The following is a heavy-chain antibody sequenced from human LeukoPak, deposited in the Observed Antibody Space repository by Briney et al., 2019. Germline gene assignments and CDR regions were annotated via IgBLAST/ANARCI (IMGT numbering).Heavy chain of an antibody. CDR2: IYHSGST. V-gene: IGHV4-30-2*01. J-gene: IGHJ5*02. CDR1: GGSISSGGYS. D-gene: IGHD3-22*01. Sequence: PSETLSLTCAVSGGSISSGGYSWSWIRQPPGKGLEWIGYIYHSGSTYYNPSLKSRVTISVDRSKNQFSLKLSSVTAADTAVYYCARADYYYDSSGKGVDWFDPWGQGTLVTVSS. CDR3: ARADYYYDSSGKGVDWFDP.